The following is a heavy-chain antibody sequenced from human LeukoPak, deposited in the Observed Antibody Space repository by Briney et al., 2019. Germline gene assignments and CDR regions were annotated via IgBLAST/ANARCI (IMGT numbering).Heavy chain of an antibody. J-gene: IGHJ4*02. Sequence: GASVKVSCKASGYTFTSYDINWVRQPTGQGLEWMGWRNPNSGNTGHAQKFQGRVTMTRNTSISTGYMELSSLRSEDTAVYYCARGVGGYGYFHYFEYWGQGTLVTVSS. V-gene: IGHV1-8*01. CDR1: GYTFTSYD. CDR2: RNPNSGNT. D-gene: IGHD5-18*01. CDR3: ARGVGGYGYFHYFEY.